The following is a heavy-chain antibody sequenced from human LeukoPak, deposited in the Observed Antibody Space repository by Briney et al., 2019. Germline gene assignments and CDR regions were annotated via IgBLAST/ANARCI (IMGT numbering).Heavy chain of an antibody. Sequence: GGSLRLSCAASGFTVSDYYMTWIRQAPGKGLVWVSYISSSGSTIYYGDFVKGRFTISRDNAKNSLVLQMNSLRAEDTAVYYCARESGTSSYGAFDIWGQGAMVTVSS. CDR1: GFTVSDYY. J-gene: IGHJ3*02. V-gene: IGHV3-11*01. CDR2: ISSSGSTI. D-gene: IGHD1-26*01. CDR3: ARESGTSSYGAFDI.